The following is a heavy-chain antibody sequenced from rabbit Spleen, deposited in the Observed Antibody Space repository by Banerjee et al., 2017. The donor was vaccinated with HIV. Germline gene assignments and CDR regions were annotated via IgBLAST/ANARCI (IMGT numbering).Heavy chain of an antibody. V-gene: IGHV1S40*01. Sequence: QSLEESGGDLVKPEGSLTLTCTASGFSFSSNYYMCWVRQAPGKGLECIACIYADRSGSTYYANWAKGRFTISRTSSTTVTLEMTSLTAADTATYFCARDTGSSFSSYGMDLWGPGTLVTV. CDR2: IYADRSGST. J-gene: IGHJ6*01. CDR3: ARDTGSSFSSYGMDL. CDR1: GFSFSSNYY. D-gene: IGHD8-1*01.